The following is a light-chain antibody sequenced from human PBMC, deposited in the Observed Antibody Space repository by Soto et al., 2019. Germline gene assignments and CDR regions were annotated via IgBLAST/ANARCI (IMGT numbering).Light chain of an antibody. Sequence: EIVLTQSPGTLSLSPGERATLSCRASQSVSNNYLAWYQQKPGQAPRLLISAASSRATAIPDRFSGSGSGTDFTLNISRLEPEDFAVYFCQQYGSAPLTFGQGTRLEIE. V-gene: IGKV3-20*01. CDR2: AAS. CDR3: QQYGSAPLT. J-gene: IGKJ5*01. CDR1: QSVSNNY.